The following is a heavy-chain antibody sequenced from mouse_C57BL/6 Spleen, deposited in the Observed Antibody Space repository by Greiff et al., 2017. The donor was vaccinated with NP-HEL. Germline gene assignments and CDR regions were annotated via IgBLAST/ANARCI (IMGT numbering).Heavy chain of an antibody. D-gene: IGHD1-1*01. CDR3: ARAGSTTVVAPYAMDY. CDR1: GYTFTNYW. J-gene: IGHJ4*01. Sequence: VQLQQSGAELVRPGTSVKMSCKASGYTFTNYWIGWAKQRPGHGLEWIGDIYPGGGYTNYNEKFKGKATLTADKSSRTAYMQFSSLTSEDSAIYYCARAGSTTVVAPYAMDYWGQGTSVTVSS. CDR2: IYPGGGYT. V-gene: IGHV1-63*01.